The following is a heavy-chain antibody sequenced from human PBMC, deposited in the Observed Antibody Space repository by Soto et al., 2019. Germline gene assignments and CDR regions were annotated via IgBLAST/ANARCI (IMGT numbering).Heavy chain of an antibody. CDR1: GYTFTSYG. V-gene: IGHV1-18*04. D-gene: IGHD6-13*01. CDR3: ARGSQYSSSWYVVP. Sequence: GASVKVSCKASGYTFTSYGISWVRQAPGQGLEWMGWISAYNGNTNYAQKLQGRVTMTTDTSTSTTYMELRSLRSDDTAVYYCARGSQYSSSWYVVPWGQGTLVTVSS. CDR2: ISAYNGNT. J-gene: IGHJ5*02.